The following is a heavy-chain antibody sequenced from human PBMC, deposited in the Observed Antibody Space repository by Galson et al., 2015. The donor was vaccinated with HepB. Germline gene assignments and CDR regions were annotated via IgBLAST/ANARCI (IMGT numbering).Heavy chain of an antibody. CDR3: AKRDTISQYSFDY. D-gene: IGHD3-3*02. J-gene: IGHJ4*02. Sequence: SLRLSCAASGFTFSNYGMSWVRQAPGKGLEWVSTASKTVPTTYYADSVRGRFTIPRDNSRNIVYLQMNSLRDEDTAVYYCAKRDTISQYSFDYWGQGILVTVSS. V-gene: IGHV3-23*01. CDR2: ASKTVPTT. CDR1: GFTFSNYG.